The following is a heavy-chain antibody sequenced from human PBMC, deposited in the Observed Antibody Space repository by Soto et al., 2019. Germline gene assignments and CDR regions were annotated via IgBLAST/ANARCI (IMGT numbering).Heavy chain of an antibody. J-gene: IGHJ6*01. Sequence: PGGSLRVSCACSVFNFTGYNMSWVRQAPGKGLELVSSISSTGRYIYYGDSVRGRITVSRDNGKNSLFLQMNNLGAEDTAVYYCAREKCSSNNCYLVGYYGLDVWGQGTPVTVSS. CDR1: VFNFTGYN. CDR3: AREKCSSNNCYLVGYYGLDV. D-gene: IGHD2-2*01. V-gene: IGHV3-21*04. CDR2: ISSTGRYI.